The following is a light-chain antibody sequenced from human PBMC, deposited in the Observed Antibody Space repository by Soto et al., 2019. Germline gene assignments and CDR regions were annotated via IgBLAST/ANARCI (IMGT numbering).Light chain of an antibody. CDR3: MQALQTPWT. J-gene: IGKJ1*01. Sequence: DIVMTHSPLSLPVTPGEPASISCRSSQSFLHSNGYNYLDWYLQKPGQSPQLLIYLGSNRASGVPDRFSGSGSGTDFTLKISRVEAEDVGVYYCMQALQTPWTFGQGTKV. CDR2: LGS. CDR1: QSFLHSNGYNY. V-gene: IGKV2-28*01.